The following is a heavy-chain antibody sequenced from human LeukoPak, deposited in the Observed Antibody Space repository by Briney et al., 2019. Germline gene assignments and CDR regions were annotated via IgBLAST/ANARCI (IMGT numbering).Heavy chain of an antibody. V-gene: IGHV4-34*01. D-gene: IGHD6-13*01. CDR2: INHSGST. CDR1: GGSFSGYY. J-gene: IGHJ4*02. Sequence: SETLSLTCAVCGGSFSGYYWSWIRQPPGKGLEWIGEINHSGSTNYNPSLKSRVTISVDTSKNQFSLKLNSVTAADTALYYCARHPGGSSWFEGPDCWGQGTLVTVSS. CDR3: ARHPGGSSWFEGPDC.